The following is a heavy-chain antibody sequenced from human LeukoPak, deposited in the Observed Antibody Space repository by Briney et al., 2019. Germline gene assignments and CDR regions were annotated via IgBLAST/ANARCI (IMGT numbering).Heavy chain of an antibody. CDR2: IYYSGST. Sequence: SQTLSLTCTVSGGSISSSSYYWGWIRQPPGKGLEWIGSIYYSGSTYYNPSLKSRVTISVDTSKNQFSLKLSSVTAADTAVYYCARVMITFGGVSFDYWGQGTLVTVSS. J-gene: IGHJ4*02. CDR3: ARVMITFGGVSFDY. D-gene: IGHD3-16*01. V-gene: IGHV4-39*01. CDR1: GGSISSSSYY.